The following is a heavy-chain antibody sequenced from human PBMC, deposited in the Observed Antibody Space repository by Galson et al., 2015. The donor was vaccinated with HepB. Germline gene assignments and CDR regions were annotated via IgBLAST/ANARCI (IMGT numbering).Heavy chain of an antibody. Sequence: SETLSLTCTVSGGSTSSYYWSWIRQPPGKGLEWIGYIYYSGSTNYNPSLKSRVTISVDTSKNQFSLKLSSVTAADTAVYYCARHFRSSWYSVGAFDIWGQGTMVTVSS. D-gene: IGHD6-13*01. V-gene: IGHV4-59*08. CDR3: ARHFRSSWYSVGAFDI. J-gene: IGHJ3*02. CDR2: IYYSGST. CDR1: GGSTSSYY.